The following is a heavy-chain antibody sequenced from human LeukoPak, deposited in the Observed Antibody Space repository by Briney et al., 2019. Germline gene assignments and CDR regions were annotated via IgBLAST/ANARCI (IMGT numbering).Heavy chain of an antibody. CDR3: ARARYVNSFYAFDI. V-gene: IGHV4-59*01. J-gene: IGHJ3*02. D-gene: IGHD3-9*01. Sequence: SETLSLTCTVSGGSISSYYWSWTRLPPGKGLEWIGYLSKSGNTNYSPSLKSRVTIFGDTSKNQFFLKLSSVTAADTAVYYCARARYVNSFYAFDIWGQGTLVTVSS. CDR2: LSKSGNT. CDR1: GGSISSYY.